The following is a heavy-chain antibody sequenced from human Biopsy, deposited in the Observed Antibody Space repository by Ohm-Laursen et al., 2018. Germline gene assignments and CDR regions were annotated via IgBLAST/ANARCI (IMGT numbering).Heavy chain of an antibody. CDR2: IYTSGSP. Sequence: GTLSLTCGVSGDSINNYYWSWIRQPAGKGLEWIGRIYTSGSPNYNLSLESRVTMSVDTSKNQFSLNLRSVTAADTAVYYCARGTGRYYVYGAFDIWGQGAVVTVSS. D-gene: IGHD1-26*01. V-gene: IGHV4-4*07. CDR3: ARGTGRYYVYGAFDI. CDR1: GDSINNYY. J-gene: IGHJ3*02.